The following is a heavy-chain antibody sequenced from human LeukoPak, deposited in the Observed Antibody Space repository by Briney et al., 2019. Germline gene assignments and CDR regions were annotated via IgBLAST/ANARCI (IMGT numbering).Heavy chain of an antibody. D-gene: IGHD6-13*01. CDR1: GFTFSSYG. CDR3: AKDRDSSSWYFDY. CDR2: IRYDGSNK. V-gene: IGHV3-30*02. J-gene: IGHJ4*02. Sequence: GGSLRLSCAASGFTFSSYGMHWVCQAPGKGLEWVAFIRYDGSNKYYADSVKGRFTISRDNSKNTPYLQMNSLRAEDTAVYYCAKDRDSSSWYFDYWGQGTLVTVSS.